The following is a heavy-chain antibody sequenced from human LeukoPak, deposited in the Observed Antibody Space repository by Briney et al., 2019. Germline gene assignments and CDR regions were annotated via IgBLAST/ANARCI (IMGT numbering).Heavy chain of an antibody. V-gene: IGHV1-18*01. D-gene: IGHD1-26*01. CDR3: ARGIGVNRFDY. J-gene: IGHJ4*02. Sequence: ASVKVSCKASGYTFSNYGISWVRQAPGQGLEWMGWINAKDGDLNYPQKFEGRLTLSTDTGTATAYMELRSLRSDDTTIYHCARGIGVNRFDYWGQGTLITVSS. CDR1: GYTFSNYG. CDR2: INAKDGDL.